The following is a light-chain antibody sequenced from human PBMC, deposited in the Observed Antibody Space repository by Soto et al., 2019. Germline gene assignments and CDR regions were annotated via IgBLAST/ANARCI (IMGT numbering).Light chain of an antibody. Sequence: EIVMTQFPATLSVSPGERATLSCRASQSISNTLAWYQQRPGQAPRLLIYGASTRATGIPARFSGSGSGIEFTLTISSLQSEDFAVYYCQQYNDWPQTFGQGTKVELQ. V-gene: IGKV3-15*01. J-gene: IGKJ1*01. CDR3: QQYNDWPQT. CDR2: GAS. CDR1: QSISNT.